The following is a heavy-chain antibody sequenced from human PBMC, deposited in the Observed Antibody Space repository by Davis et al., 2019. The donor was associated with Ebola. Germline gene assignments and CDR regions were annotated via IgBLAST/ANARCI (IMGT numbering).Heavy chain of an antibody. CDR3: ASSTTTFNYYYYGMDV. CDR1: GYTFTSYG. Sequence: ASVKVTCKASGYTFTSYGISWVRQAPGQGLEWMGWISDYNGNTNYAQKLQGRVTMTTDTSTSTAYMELRSLRSDDTAVYYCASSTTTFNYYYYGMDVWGQGTTVTVSS. D-gene: IGHD2/OR15-2a*01. V-gene: IGHV1-18*04. J-gene: IGHJ6*02. CDR2: ISDYNGNT.